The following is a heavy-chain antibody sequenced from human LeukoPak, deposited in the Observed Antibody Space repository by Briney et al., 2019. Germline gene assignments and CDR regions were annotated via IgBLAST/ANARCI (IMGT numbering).Heavy chain of an antibody. J-gene: IGHJ3*02. V-gene: IGHV3-53*01. Sequence: PGESLRLSCAASGFTVSSNYMSWVRQAPGKGLEWVSVIYSGGSTYYADSVKGRFTISRDSFKNTLYLQMNSLRAEDTAVYYRARRDGSGSYRGAFDIWGQGTMVTVSS. CDR3: ARRDGSGSYRGAFDI. CDR2: IYSGGST. D-gene: IGHD3-10*01. CDR1: GFTVSSNY.